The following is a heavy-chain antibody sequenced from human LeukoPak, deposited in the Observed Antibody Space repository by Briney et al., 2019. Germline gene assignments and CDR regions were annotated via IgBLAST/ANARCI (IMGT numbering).Heavy chain of an antibody. CDR1: GITFTNAW. D-gene: IGHD2-8*01. Sequence: KSGGSLRLSCAASGITFTNAWLTWVRQAPGKGLEWVGRVKTKGDGGAADYAAPVKGRFTISRDDSTKTLYLRMNSLKTEDTAVYYCTTDRMIYATNWAVSWFDPWGQGTLVTVSS. CDR3: TTDRMIYATNWAVSWFDP. J-gene: IGHJ5*02. CDR2: VKTKGDGGAA. V-gene: IGHV3-15*01.